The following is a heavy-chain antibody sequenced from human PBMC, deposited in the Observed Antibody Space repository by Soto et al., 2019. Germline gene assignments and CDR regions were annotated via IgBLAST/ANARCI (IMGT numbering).Heavy chain of an antibody. CDR3: ARDRGYCSGGSCYDWFDP. D-gene: IGHD2-15*01. Sequence: GASVKVSCKASGYTFTSYGIRWVRHAPGQGLEWMGWISAYNGNTNYAQKLQGRVTMTTDTSTSTAYMELRSLRSDDTAVYYCARDRGYCSGGSCYDWFDPWGQGTLVTVYS. CDR1: GYTFTSYG. V-gene: IGHV1-18*04. J-gene: IGHJ5*02. CDR2: ISAYNGNT.